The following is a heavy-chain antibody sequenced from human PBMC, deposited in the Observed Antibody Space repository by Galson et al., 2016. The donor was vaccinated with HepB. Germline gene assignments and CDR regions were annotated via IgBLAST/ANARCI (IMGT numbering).Heavy chain of an antibody. CDR2: ISGSGDIT. Sequence: SLRLSCAASGFSFSRRAMNWVRQAPGKGLEWVSSISGSGDITYSADSVKGRFTISRDNSKSPLYLQMNSLTVEDTAVCYRAKSEVVVVAAHQVWGQGTLVTVAS. J-gene: IGHJ4*02. V-gene: IGHV3-23*01. CDR1: GFSFSRRA. D-gene: IGHD2-15*01. CDR3: AKSEVVVVAAHQV.